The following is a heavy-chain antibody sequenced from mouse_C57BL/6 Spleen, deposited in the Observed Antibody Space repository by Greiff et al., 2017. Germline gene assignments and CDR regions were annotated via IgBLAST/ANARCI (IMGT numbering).Heavy chain of an antibody. J-gene: IGHJ2*01. CDR1: GFTFSDYG. D-gene: IGHD1-1*01. V-gene: IGHV5-17*01. Sequence: EVKLVDSGGGLVKPGGSLKLSCAASGFTFSDYGMHWVRQAPEKGLEWVAYISSGSSTIYYADTVKGRFTISRDNAKNTLFLQMTSLRSEDTAMYYCARSYYNGSSDGGYWGQGTTLTVSS. CDR2: ISSGSSTI. CDR3: ARSYYNGSSDGGY.